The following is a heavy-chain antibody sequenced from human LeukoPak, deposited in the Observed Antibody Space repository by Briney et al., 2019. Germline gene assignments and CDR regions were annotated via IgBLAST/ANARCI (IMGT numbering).Heavy chain of an antibody. CDR2: IYYSGTT. V-gene: IGHV4-31*03. D-gene: IGHD3-16*01. CDR1: GGSISSGGDY. CDR3: ARRLGGLDY. J-gene: IGHJ4*02. Sequence: SQTLSLTCTVSGGSISSGGDYWSWIRQHPKKGLEWIGYIYYSGTTYYNPSLRSRITISVDTSKSQFSLNLSSVTAADTAVYYCARRLGGLDYWGQGTLVTVSS.